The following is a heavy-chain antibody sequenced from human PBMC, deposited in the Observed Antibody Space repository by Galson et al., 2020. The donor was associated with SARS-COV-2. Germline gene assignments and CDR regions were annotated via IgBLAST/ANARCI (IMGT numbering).Heavy chain of an antibody. D-gene: IGHD3-3*01. CDR1: GGSPSDYY. V-gene: IGHV4-34*01. CDR3: TRGDFDSRIMDV. J-gene: IGHJ6*02. Sequence: PSETLSLTCSVSGGSPSDYYWSWIRQSPGKGLEWIGEVNHSGSTNYNPSLKSRVTISVDTSQNQFSLSLTSVIAADTAVYYCTRGDFDSRIMDVWGQGTTVTVSS. CDR2: VNHSGST.